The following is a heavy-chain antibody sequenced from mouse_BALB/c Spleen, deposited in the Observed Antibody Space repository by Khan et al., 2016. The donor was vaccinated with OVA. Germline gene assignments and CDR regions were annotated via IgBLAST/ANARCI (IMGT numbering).Heavy chain of an antibody. J-gene: IGHJ4*01. CDR2: IAPGSGSC. V-gene: IGHV1S41*01. D-gene: IGHD1-1*01. Sequence: DLVKPGASVKLSCKAPGYTFTSYWIHWIKQRPGQGLEWLGLIAPGSGSCYYNEMFKGKATLTVDTSSSTASIQLSSLSSEDSAVYFCARANYYGSSLYALDYWGQGTSVTVSS. CDR3: ARANYYGSSLYALDY. CDR1: GYTFTSYW.